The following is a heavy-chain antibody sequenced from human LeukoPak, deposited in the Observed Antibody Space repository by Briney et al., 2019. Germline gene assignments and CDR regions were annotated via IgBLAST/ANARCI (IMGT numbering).Heavy chain of an antibody. CDR1: GFTFSSYG. CDR3: ARERGYDIRDAFDI. Sequence: PGGSLRLSCAASGFTFSSYGMHWVRQAPGKGLEWVAVIWYDGSNKYYADSVKGRFTISRDNSKNTLYLQMNSLRAEDTAVYYCARERGYDIRDAFDIWGQGTMVTVSS. D-gene: IGHD3-9*01. V-gene: IGHV3-33*01. CDR2: IWYDGSNK. J-gene: IGHJ3*02.